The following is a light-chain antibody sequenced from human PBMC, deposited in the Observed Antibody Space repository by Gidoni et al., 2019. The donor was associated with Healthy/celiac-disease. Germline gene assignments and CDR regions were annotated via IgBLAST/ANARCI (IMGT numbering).Light chain of an antibody. CDR1: SSTIGSNT. V-gene: IGLV1-44*01. CDR3: AAWDDSLNGYV. J-gene: IGLJ1*01. Sequence: QSVLTQPPSASGTPGQRVTISCSGSSSTIGSNTVNWYQQLPGTAPTLLIYSNNQRPSGGPDRFSGSKSGTSASLAISGLQSEDEADYYCAAWDDSLNGYVFGTGTKVTVL. CDR2: SNN.